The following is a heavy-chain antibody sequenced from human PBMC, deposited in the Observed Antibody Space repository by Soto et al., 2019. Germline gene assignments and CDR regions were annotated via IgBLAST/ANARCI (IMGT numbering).Heavy chain of an antibody. CDR1: GFTFSDYY. J-gene: IGHJ4*02. V-gene: IGHV3-11*06. CDR2: ISSSSSYT. D-gene: IGHD1-7*01. Sequence: GGSLRLSCAASGFTFSDYYMSWIRQAPGKGLEWVSYISSSSSYTNYADSVKGRFTISRDNAKNSLYLQMNSLRAEDTAVYYCARAEYNWNYATLYYFDYWGQGTLVTVSS. CDR3: ARAEYNWNYATLYYFDY.